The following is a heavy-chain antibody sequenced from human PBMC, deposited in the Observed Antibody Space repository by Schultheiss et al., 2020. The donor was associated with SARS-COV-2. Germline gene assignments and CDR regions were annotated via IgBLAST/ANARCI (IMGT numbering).Heavy chain of an antibody. CDR1: GFTFSNAW. V-gene: IGHV3-15*01. Sequence: GGSLRLSCAASGFTFSNAWMSWVRQAPGKGLEWVGRIKSKTDGGTTDYAAPVKGRFTISRDNAKNSLYLQMNSLRAEDTAVYYCARVNYYDSSGYYDYWGQGTLVTVSS. CDR2: IKSKTDGGTT. J-gene: IGHJ4*02. CDR3: ARVNYYDSSGYYDY. D-gene: IGHD3-22*01.